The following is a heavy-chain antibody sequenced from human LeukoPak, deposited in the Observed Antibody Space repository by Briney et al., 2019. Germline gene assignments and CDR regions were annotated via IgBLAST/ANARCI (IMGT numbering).Heavy chain of an antibody. Sequence: ASVKVSCKASGYTFTSYGISWVRQAPGQGLEWMGWISAYNGNTNYAQKLQGRVTMTTDTSTSTAYVELRSLRSDDTAVYYCARGTQQQLVLNWFDPWGQGTLVTVSS. D-gene: IGHD6-13*01. CDR3: ARGTQQQLVLNWFDP. J-gene: IGHJ5*02. CDR1: GYTFTSYG. CDR2: ISAYNGNT. V-gene: IGHV1-18*01.